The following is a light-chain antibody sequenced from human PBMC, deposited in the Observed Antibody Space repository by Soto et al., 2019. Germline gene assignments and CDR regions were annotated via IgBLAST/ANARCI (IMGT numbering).Light chain of an antibody. CDR1: QSVGSY. CDR3: QQRSNWPIT. CDR2: DAS. Sequence: IVLRQSPATLSLSPGERATLSGRASQSVGSYLAWYQQKPGQAPRLLINDASNRATGIPARFSGSGSGTDFTLTISSLEPEDFAVYYCQQRSNWPITFGQGTRLEIK. V-gene: IGKV3-11*01. J-gene: IGKJ5*01.